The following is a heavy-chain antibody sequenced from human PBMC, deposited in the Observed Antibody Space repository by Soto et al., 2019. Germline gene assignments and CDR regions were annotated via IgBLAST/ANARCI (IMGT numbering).Heavy chain of an antibody. CDR3: AHFDWFIDY. Sequence: EVQLLESGGGLVQPGGSPRLSCAASGFTFSSYAMSWVRQAPGKGLEWVSAISGSGASTYYADSVKGRFTISRDNSKNTPYLQMNSLRAEDTAVYYCAHFDWFIDYWGQGTLVTVSS. D-gene: IGHD3-9*01. CDR1: GFTFSSYA. V-gene: IGHV3-23*01. J-gene: IGHJ4*02. CDR2: ISGSGAST.